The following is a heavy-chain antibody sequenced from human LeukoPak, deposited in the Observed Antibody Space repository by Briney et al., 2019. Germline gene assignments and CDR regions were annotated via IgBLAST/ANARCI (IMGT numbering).Heavy chain of an antibody. D-gene: IGHD2-2*01. CDR2: INHSGST. CDR3: ARNVVVPAAPGWFDP. J-gene: IGHJ5*02. Sequence: SETLSLTCAVYGGSFSGYYWSWVRQPPGKGLEWIGEINHSGSTNYNPSLKSRVTISVDTSKNQFSLKLSSVTAADTAVYYCARNVVVPAAPGWFDPWGQGTLVTVSS. V-gene: IGHV4-34*01. CDR1: GGSFSGYY.